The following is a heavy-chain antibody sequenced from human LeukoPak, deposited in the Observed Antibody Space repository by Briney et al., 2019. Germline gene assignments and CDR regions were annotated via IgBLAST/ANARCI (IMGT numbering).Heavy chain of an antibody. CDR3: AKDQGQRGDFDH. CDR2: ISGSGGDS. CDR1: GFTFNNFA. V-gene: IGHV3-23*01. D-gene: IGHD4-17*01. J-gene: IGHJ4*02. Sequence: GGSLRLSCAASGFTFNNFAMSWVRQAPGKGLEWVSLISGSGGDSKSVDSVKGRFVISRDNSKNSLYLQLNSLRPEDTAVYYCAKDQGQRGDFDHWGQGTLVTVSS.